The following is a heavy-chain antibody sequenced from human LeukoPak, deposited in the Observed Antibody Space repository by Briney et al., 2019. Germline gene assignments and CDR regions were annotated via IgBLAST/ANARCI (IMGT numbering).Heavy chain of an antibody. CDR3: ARARRFDY. CDR2: IKQDGSEK. J-gene: IGHJ4*02. CDR1: GFTFSSYS. Sequence: GGSLRLSCAASGFTFSSYSMNWVRQAPGKGLEWVANIKQDGSEKYYVDSVKGRFTISRDNAKNSLYLQMNSLRAEDTAVYYCARARRFDYWGQGTLVTVSS. V-gene: IGHV3-7*01.